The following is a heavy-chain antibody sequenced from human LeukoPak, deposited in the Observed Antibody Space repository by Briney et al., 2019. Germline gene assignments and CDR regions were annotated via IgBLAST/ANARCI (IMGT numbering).Heavy chain of an antibody. CDR2: INPSGDST. CDR3: ARDQRYYCSSTSCYVFDY. D-gene: IGHD2-2*01. Sequence: GASVKVSCKASGYIFTNYYMHWVRQAPGQGLEWIGIINPSGDSTSYAQKFQGRVTMTRDTSTSTVYMELSSLRSEDTAVYYCARDQRYYCSSTSCYVFDYWGQGTLVTVSS. CDR1: GYIFTNYY. J-gene: IGHJ4*02. V-gene: IGHV1-46*01.